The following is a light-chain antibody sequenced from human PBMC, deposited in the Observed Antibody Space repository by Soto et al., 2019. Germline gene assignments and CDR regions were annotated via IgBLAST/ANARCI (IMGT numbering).Light chain of an antibody. V-gene: IGKV1-39*01. CDR1: QSISSY. J-gene: IGKJ4*01. CDR2: AAS. CDR3: QQSYSTPLT. Sequence: DIQMTQSPSSLSASVGDRVTITCRASQSISSYLNWYQQKPGKAPKLLIYAASSLPSGVPSRFSGSGSGTDFTLTISSLPPEDFATYYCQQSYSTPLTVGGGTKVEIK.